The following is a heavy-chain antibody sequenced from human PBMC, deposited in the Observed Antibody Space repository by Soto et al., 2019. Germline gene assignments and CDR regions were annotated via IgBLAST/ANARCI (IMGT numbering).Heavy chain of an antibody. CDR1: GFIFSSYW. J-gene: IGHJ6*03. Sequence: GSLRLSCAASGFIFSSYWMSWVRQAPGKGLEWVANIQQDGSEKYYVDSVKGRFTISRDNAKKSLYLQMNSLRAEDTAVYYCARGQLLQTSYYYYYYMEVWGKGTTVTVSS. CDR2: IQQDGSEK. V-gene: IGHV3-7*01. D-gene: IGHD6-6*01. CDR3: ARGQLLQTSYYYYYYMEV.